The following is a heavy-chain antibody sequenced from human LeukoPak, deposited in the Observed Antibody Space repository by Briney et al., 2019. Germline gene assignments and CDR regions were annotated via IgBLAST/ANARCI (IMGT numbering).Heavy chain of an antibody. D-gene: IGHD5-24*01. CDR2: IKEDESEK. CDR1: EFTFRSYW. V-gene: IGHV3-7*05. CDR3: AKDKQRWLQYPDY. J-gene: IGHJ4*02. Sequence: GGSLRLSCAASEFTFRSYWMSWVRQAPGKGLEWVANIKEDESEKYYVDSVKGRFTISRDNAKNSLYLEMNSLRVEDTAVYYCAKDKQRWLQYPDYWGQGTLVTVSS.